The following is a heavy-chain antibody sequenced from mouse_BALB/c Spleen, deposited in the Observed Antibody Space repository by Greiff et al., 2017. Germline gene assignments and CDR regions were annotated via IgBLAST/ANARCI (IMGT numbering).Heavy chain of an antibody. V-gene: IGHV3-6*02. J-gene: IGHJ2*01. Sequence: EVKLQESGPGLVKPSQSLSLTCSVTGYSITSGYYWNWIRQFPGNKLEWMGYISYDGSNNYNPSLKNRISITRDTSKNQFFLKLNSVTTEDTATYYCARDGPYYFDYWGQGTTLTVSS. CDR2: ISYDGSN. CDR1: GYSITSGYY. CDR3: ARDGPYYFDY.